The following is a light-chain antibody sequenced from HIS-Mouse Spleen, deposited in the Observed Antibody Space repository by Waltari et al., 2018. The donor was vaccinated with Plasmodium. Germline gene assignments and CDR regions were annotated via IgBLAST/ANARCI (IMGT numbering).Light chain of an antibody. CDR2: EGS. CDR1: SSAVGRYNL. J-gene: IGLJ1*01. CDR3: CSYAGSSTYV. Sequence: QSALTQPASVSGSPGQSITLSCTGTSSAVGRYNLVSWYQQHPGKAPKLMIYEGSKRPSGVSNRFSGSKSGNTASLTISGLQAEDEADYYCCSYAGSSTYVFGTGTKVTVL. V-gene: IGLV2-23*01.